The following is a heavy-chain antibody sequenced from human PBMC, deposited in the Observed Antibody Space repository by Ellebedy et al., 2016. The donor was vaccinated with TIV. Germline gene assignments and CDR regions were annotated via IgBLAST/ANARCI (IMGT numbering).Heavy chain of an antibody. V-gene: IGHV3-43*02. Sequence: GGSLRLSCAASGFTFDDYAMHWVRQAPGKGLEWVSLISGDGGSTYYADSVKGRFTISRDNAKNTLYLQMNSLRAEDTAVYYCARVDSSSWGYFDYWGQGTLVTVSS. D-gene: IGHD6-13*01. CDR2: ISGDGGST. CDR1: GFTFDDYA. CDR3: ARVDSSSWGYFDY. J-gene: IGHJ4*02.